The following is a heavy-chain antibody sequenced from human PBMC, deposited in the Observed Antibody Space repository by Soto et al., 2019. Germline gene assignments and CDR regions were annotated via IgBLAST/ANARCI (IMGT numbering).Heavy chain of an antibody. CDR1: GFTFSSYG. CDR2: IWYDGSNK. V-gene: IGHV3-33*01. CDR3: ASEAQLLGVTDAFDI. D-gene: IGHD2-2*01. J-gene: IGHJ3*02. Sequence: QVQLVESGGGVVQPGRSLRLSCAASGFTFSSYGMHWVRQAPGKGLEWVAVIWYDGSNKYYADPVKGRFTISRDNSKNTLYLQMNSLRAEDTAVYYCASEAQLLGVTDAFDIWGQGTMVTVSS.